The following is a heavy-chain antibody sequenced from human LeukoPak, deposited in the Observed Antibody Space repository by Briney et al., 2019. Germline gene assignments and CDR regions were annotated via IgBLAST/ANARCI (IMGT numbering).Heavy chain of an antibody. Sequence: PSETLSLTCTVSGGSVSSGSYYWRWIRQPPGKGLEWIGYIYYSGSTNYNPSLKSRFTISVDTSKNQFSLKLSSVTAADTGVYYCASEGMITFGGVIVMGGGYFDYWGQGTLVTVSS. CDR3: ASEGMITFGGVIVMGGGYFDY. CDR2: IYYSGST. D-gene: IGHD3-16*02. J-gene: IGHJ4*02. CDR1: GGSVSSGSYY. V-gene: IGHV4-61*01.